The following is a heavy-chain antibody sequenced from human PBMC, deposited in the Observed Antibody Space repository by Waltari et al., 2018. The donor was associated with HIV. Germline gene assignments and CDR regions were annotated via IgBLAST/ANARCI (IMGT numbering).Heavy chain of an antibody. V-gene: IGHV1-69*06. CDR2: IIPIFGTA. J-gene: IGHJ6*02. CDR3: ASMPRPDFSSYYYYGMDV. D-gene: IGHD3-3*01. CDR1: GGTFSSYA. Sequence: QVQLVQSGAEVKKPGSSVKVSCKASGGTFSSYAISWVRQAPGQGLEWMGGIIPIFGTANYAQKYQGRVTITADKSTSTAYMELSSLRSEDTAVYYCASMPRPDFSSYYYYGMDVWGQGTKV.